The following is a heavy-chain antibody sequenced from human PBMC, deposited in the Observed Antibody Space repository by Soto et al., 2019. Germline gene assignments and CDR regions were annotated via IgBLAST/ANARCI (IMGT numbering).Heavy chain of an antibody. Sequence: PGESLKISCKGFGYSFTTSWIGWVCQMPGKGLEWMGIIYPGDSDTRYSPSFQGQVTISADKSISTAYLQWSSLKASDTAMYYCARLGPIVATTTEDYYYYGMDVWGQGTTVTVSS. D-gene: IGHD5-12*01. V-gene: IGHV5-51*01. CDR3: ARLGPIVATTTEDYYYYGMDV. CDR2: IYPGDSDT. J-gene: IGHJ6*02. CDR1: GYSFTTSW.